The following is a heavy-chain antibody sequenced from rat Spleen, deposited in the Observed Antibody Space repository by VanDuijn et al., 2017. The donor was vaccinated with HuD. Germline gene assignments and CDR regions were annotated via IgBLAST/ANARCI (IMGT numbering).Heavy chain of an antibody. CDR2: ISYGDSSGHSST. Sequence: EVQLVESDGGLVQPGRSLKLSCAASGFTFSDYGVAWVRQAPTKGLEWVATISYGDSSGHSSTYYRDSVKGRFTISRDNAKSTLYLQMDSLRSEDTATYYCTTRPYYSSLNWFPYWGQGTLVTVSS. D-gene: IGHD1-2*01. CDR1: GFTFSDYG. J-gene: IGHJ3*01. CDR3: TTRPYYSSLNWFPY. V-gene: IGHV5-29*01.